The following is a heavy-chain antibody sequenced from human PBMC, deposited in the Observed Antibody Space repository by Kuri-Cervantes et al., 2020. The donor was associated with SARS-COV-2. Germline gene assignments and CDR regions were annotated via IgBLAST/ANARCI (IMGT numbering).Heavy chain of an antibody. D-gene: IGHD1-26*01. CDR3: ARSGSYPYYYYMDV. Sequence: SETLSLTCTVSGGSISSHYWSWIRQPPGKGLEWIGYIYYSGSTNYNPSLKSRATISVDTSKNQFSLKLSSVTAADTAVYYCARSGSYPYYYYMDVWGKGTTVTDSS. CDR2: IYYSGST. J-gene: IGHJ6*03. V-gene: IGHV4-59*11. CDR1: GGSISSHY.